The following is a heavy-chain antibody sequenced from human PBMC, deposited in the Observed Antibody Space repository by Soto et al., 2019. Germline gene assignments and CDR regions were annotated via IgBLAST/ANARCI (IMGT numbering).Heavy chain of an antibody. J-gene: IGHJ6*02. CDR1: GGSISSSSYY. CDR2: IYYSGST. Sequence: SETLSLTCTVSGGSISSSSYYWGVSRHPPWTGLECIGSIYYSGSTYYNPSLKSRVTISVDTSKNQFSLKLSSVTAADTAVYYCARRIITMVRGVINTKRNYYYGMDVWGQGTTVTVSS. D-gene: IGHD3-10*01. CDR3: ARRIITMVRGVINTKRNYYYGMDV. V-gene: IGHV4-39*01.